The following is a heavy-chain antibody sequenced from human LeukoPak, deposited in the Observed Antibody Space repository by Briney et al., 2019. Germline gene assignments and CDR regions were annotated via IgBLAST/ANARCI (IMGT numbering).Heavy chain of an antibody. D-gene: IGHD1-14*01. CDR3: EARSKWPGNLAY. J-gene: IGHJ4*02. CDR1: GFTFSDYA. CDR2: IRSKPYGETT. V-gene: IGHV3-49*03. Sequence: GGSLRLSCTGSGFTFSDYAMSWFRQAPGKGLEWVGLIRSKPYGETTEHAATVKGRFTISRDDSKSIAYLQMNSLKAEDTAVYYCEARSKWPGNLAYWGQGTLVTVSS.